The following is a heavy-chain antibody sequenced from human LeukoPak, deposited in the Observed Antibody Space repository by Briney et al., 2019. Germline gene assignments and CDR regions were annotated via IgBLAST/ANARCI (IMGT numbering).Heavy chain of an antibody. CDR2: ISGSGGST. CDR1: GFTFSSYA. V-gene: IGHV3-23*01. CDR3: AKGLGYCSSTSCYKPFDY. Sequence: PGGSLRLSCAASGFTFSSYAMSWVRQAPGKGLEWVSAISGSGGSTYYADSVKGRFTISRDNSKNTVYLQMNGLRAEDTAVYYCAKGLGYCSSTSCYKPFDYWGQGTLVTVSS. J-gene: IGHJ4*02. D-gene: IGHD2-2*02.